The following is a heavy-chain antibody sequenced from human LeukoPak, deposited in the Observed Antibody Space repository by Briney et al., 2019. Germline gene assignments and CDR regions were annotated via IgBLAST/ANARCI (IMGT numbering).Heavy chain of an antibody. CDR1: GYSISSDYY. CDR3: ARGGSGSYASYMDV. Sequence: SETLSPTCAVSGYSISSDYYWGWIRQPPGKGLEWLGNIYHSGSTYYNPSLKSRVIILVNTSKNQFSLKLSSVTAADTAVYYCARGGSGSYASYMDVWGKGTTVTVSS. D-gene: IGHD3-10*01. CDR2: IYHSGST. J-gene: IGHJ6*03. V-gene: IGHV4-38-2*01.